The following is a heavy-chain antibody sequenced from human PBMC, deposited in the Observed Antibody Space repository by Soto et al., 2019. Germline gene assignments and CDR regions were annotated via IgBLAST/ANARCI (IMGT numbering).Heavy chain of an antibody. D-gene: IGHD2-21*02. Sequence: PSETLSLTCTVSGGSISSGGYYWSWIRQHPGKGLEWIGYIYYSGSTYYNPSLKSRVTISVDTSKNQFSLKLSSVTAADTAVYYCARVCGGDCYPGLDVWGQGTTVTVSS. V-gene: IGHV4-31*03. CDR2: IYYSGST. CDR1: GGSISSGGYY. CDR3: ARVCGGDCYPGLDV. J-gene: IGHJ6*02.